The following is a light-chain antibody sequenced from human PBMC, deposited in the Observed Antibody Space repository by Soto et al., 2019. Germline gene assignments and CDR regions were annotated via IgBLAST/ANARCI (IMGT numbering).Light chain of an antibody. CDR2: KDN. Sequence: SYELTQTPSVSMSPGQTARITCSGDALSKHYVYWYQQKPGQAPVVVIFKDNERPSGIPERFSGSRSGTTRTLTISGIQAEDEADYYCQSIDISDSYVIFGGGTKVTVL. V-gene: IGLV3-25*02. CDR3: QSIDISDSYVI. J-gene: IGLJ2*01. CDR1: ALSKHY.